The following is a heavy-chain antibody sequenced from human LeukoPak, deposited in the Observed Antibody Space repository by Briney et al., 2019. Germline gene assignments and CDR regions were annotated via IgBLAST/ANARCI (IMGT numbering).Heavy chain of an antibody. CDR3: ASRQYYYDSSGYSNPHLGAPRYGMDV. Sequence: SVKVSCKASGGTFSSYVISWVRQAPGQGLEWMGGIIPIFGTANYAQKFQGRVTITADESTSTAYMELSSLRSEDTAVYYCASRQYYYDSSGYSNPHLGAPRYGMDVWGQGTTVTVSS. CDR2: IIPIFGTA. J-gene: IGHJ6*02. V-gene: IGHV1-69*13. CDR1: GGTFSSYV. D-gene: IGHD3-22*01.